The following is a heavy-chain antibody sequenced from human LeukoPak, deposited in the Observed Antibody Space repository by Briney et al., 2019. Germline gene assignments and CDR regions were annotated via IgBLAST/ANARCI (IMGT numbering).Heavy chain of an antibody. CDR1: GYTLTVYY. CDR2: FDPEDGET. CDR3: ATDLLTMIVVAERAFDI. V-gene: IGHV1-24*01. D-gene: IGHD3-22*01. J-gene: IGHJ3*02. Sequence: ASVTVSFKASGYTLTVYYIHWVRQAPGQGLEWMGGFDPEDGETIYAQKFQGRVTMTEDTSTDTAYMELSSLRSEDTAVYYCATDLLTMIVVAERAFDIWGQGTMVTVSS.